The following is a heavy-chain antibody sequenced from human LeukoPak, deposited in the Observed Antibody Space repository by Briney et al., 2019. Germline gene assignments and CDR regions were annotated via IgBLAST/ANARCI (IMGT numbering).Heavy chain of an antibody. CDR3: ARRSPYSTGWSSYFDY. J-gene: IGHJ4*02. CDR1: GDSVSSGNYY. D-gene: IGHD6-19*01. Sequence: PSETLSLTCTVSGDSVSSGNYYWSWIRQPAGKGLEWIGRMHSSGSTKYNSSLKSRVTISVDTSKNQLSLKLSSVTAADTAVYYCARRSPYSTGWSSYFDYWGQGALVTVSS. V-gene: IGHV4-61*02. CDR2: MHSSGST.